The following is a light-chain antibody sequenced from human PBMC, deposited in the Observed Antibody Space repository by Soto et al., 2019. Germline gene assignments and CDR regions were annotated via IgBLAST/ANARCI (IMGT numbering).Light chain of an antibody. V-gene: IGKV3-20*01. CDR2: CAS. Sequence: EIGLTQSPGTLSLSPGERATLSCRASQSVSRSYLAWYQQKPGQAPRLLIYCASSRATGIPDRFSGSGSGTDFTLTNSRLEPEDFAVYYCQQGSTFGQGTKLEIK. CDR3: QQGST. J-gene: IGKJ2*01. CDR1: QSVSRSY.